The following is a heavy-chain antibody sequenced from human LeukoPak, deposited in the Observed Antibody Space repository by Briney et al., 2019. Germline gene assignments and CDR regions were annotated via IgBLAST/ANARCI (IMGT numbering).Heavy chain of an antibody. V-gene: IGHV1-69*01. CDR3: ARPGPNYYDGEDAFDI. CDR2: IIPIFGTA. J-gene: IGHJ3*02. Sequence: SVKVPCKASGGTFSSYATSWVRQAPGQGLEWMGGIIPIFGTANYAQKFQGRVTITADESTSTAYMELSSLRSEDTAVYYCARPGPNYYDGEDAFDIWGQGTMVTVSS. CDR1: GGTFSSYA. D-gene: IGHD3-22*01.